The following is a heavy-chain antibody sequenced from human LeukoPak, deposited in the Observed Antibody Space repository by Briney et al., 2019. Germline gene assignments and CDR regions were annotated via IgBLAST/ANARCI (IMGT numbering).Heavy chain of an antibody. J-gene: IGHJ4*02. V-gene: IGHV1-18*01. Sequence: ASVNVSCKASGYTFTSYGIRWVRQAPGQGLEWMGWISAYNGNTNYAQKLQGRVTMTTDTSTSTAYMELRSLRSDDTAVYYCARFQLVVGATYYFDYWGQGTLVTVSS. CDR2: ISAYNGNT. CDR3: ARFQLVVGATYYFDY. CDR1: GYTFTSYG. D-gene: IGHD1-26*01.